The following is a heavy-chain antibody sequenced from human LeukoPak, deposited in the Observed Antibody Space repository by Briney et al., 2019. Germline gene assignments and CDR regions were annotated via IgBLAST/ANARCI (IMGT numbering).Heavy chain of an antibody. J-gene: IGHJ4*02. V-gene: IGHV4-34*01. Sequence: SETLSLTCAVYGGSFSTYYWSWIRQPPGKGLEWIGEINHSGSTNYNPSLKSRVTISVDTSKNQFSLKLSSVTAADTAVYYCASGNPYCGSDCYPWDADYWGQGTLVTVSS. D-gene: IGHD2-21*01. CDR3: ASGNPYCGSDCYPWDADY. CDR2: INHSGST. CDR1: GGSFSTYY.